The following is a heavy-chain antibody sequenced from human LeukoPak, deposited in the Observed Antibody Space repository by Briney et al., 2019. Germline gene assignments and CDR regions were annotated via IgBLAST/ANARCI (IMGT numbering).Heavy chain of an antibody. CDR2: ISDSGGST. D-gene: IGHD4/OR15-4a*01. Sequence: PGGSLRLSCSASGFPFSSYAMHWVRQAPGKGLEYVSSISDSGGSTYYADSVKGRFTIPRDNSKNTLDLQMNSLRAEDTATYYCAKEKRNLRGARDAFDTWGQGTMVTVSA. CDR1: GFPFSSYA. V-gene: IGHV3-64*04. CDR3: AKEKRNLRGARDAFDT. J-gene: IGHJ3*02.